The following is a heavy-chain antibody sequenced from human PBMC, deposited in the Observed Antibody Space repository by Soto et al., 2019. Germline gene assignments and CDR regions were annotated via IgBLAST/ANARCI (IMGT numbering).Heavy chain of an antibody. CDR3: ARVPPGVKERQRWLLLDGGWFDP. J-gene: IGHJ5*02. CDR2: INPNSGGT. Sequence: QVQLVQSGAEVKKPGASVKVSCKASGYTFTGYYMHWVRQAPGQGLEWMGWINPNSGGTNYAQKFKGRVTMTRDTSISTAYMELSRLRSDDTAVYYCARVPPGVKERQRWLLLDGGWFDPWGQGTLVTVSS. V-gene: IGHV1-2*02. CDR1: GYTFTGYY. D-gene: IGHD2-15*01.